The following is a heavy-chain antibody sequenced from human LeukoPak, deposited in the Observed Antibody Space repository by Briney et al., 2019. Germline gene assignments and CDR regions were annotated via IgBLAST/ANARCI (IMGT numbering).Heavy chain of an antibody. CDR3: ARFRGGVGWEY. CDR2: ITHTGTT. Sequence: SETLSLTCTVSGYSISSGYSWAWIRQPPGKGLEWISSITHTGTTYYNPSLKSRVTVSRDTSKNHFPLNLSSVTAADTAVYYCARFRGGVGWEYWGQGTLVTVSS. J-gene: IGHJ4*02. V-gene: IGHV4-38-2*02. CDR1: GYSISSGYS. D-gene: IGHD5-24*01.